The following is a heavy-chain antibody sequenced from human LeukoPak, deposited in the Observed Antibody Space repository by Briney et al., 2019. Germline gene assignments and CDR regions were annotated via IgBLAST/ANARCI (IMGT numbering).Heavy chain of an antibody. CDR1: GFTFSSYA. V-gene: IGHV3-23*01. Sequence: PGGSLRLSCAASGFTFSSYAMSWVRQAPGKGLEWVSVIGGSGGSAYYADSVKGRFTISRDNSKNTLYLQMNSLRAEDTAVYYCAKAQYYDILTGPDLNWGQGTLVTVSS. J-gene: IGHJ4*02. D-gene: IGHD3-9*01. CDR2: IGGSGGSA. CDR3: AKAQYYDILTGPDLN.